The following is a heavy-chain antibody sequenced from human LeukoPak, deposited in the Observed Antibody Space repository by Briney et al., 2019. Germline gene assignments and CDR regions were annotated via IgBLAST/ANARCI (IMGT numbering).Heavy chain of an antibody. V-gene: IGHV3-21*01. J-gene: IGHJ3*02. D-gene: IGHD1-26*01. CDR3: ARGDSGSYGAFDI. CDR1: GFTFSSYS. CDR2: ISSSSSYI. Sequence: PGGSLRLSCAASGFTFSSYSMNWVRQAPGKGLEWVSSISSSSSYIYYADSVKGRFTISRDNSKNTLYLQMGSLRAEDMAVYYCARGDSGSYGAFDIWGQGTMVTVSS.